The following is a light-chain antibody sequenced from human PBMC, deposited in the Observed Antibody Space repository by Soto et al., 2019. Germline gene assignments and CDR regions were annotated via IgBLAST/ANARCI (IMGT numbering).Light chain of an antibody. CDR1: QSISSY. CDR3: QQSYNTPWT. V-gene: IGKV1-39*01. Sequence: DIQMTQSPSSLSASVGDRVTITCRASQSISSYLNWYQEKPGKAPKLLIYAASSLQSGVPTRFSGSKSGTDFTLTISSLQPEDFATYYCQQSYNTPWTFGQGTKVEIK. CDR2: AAS. J-gene: IGKJ1*01.